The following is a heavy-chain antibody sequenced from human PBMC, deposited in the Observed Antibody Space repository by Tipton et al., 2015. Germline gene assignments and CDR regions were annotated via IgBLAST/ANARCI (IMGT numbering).Heavy chain of an antibody. CDR3: ARGNANSSSWHFDF. Sequence: TLSLTCTVSGGSISRSSHHWGWIRQTPGKGLEWIGEINHRGSTTHNPSLKSRVSMSVDTSKNQISLRMMSVTAADTAVYYCARGNANSSSWHFDFWGQGTKVIVSP. J-gene: IGHJ4*02. D-gene: IGHD6-13*01. CDR2: INHRGST. V-gene: IGHV4-39*07. CDR1: GGSISRSSHH.